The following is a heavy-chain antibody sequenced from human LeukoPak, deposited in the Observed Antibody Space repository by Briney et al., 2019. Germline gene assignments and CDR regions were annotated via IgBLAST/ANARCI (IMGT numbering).Heavy chain of an antibody. CDR2: TRNKANGYTT. V-gene: IGHV3-72*01. D-gene: IGHD2-2*01. Sequence: GSLRLSCAASGFTFSDYYMDWVRQAPGKGLEWVGRTRNKANGYTTEYVASVKGRFTIFRDESKNSMYLQMNSLITEDTAVYYCARGARGVVVSGANYYGMDVWGQGTTVTVSS. CDR1: GFTFSDYY. J-gene: IGHJ6*02. CDR3: ARGARGVVVSGANYYGMDV.